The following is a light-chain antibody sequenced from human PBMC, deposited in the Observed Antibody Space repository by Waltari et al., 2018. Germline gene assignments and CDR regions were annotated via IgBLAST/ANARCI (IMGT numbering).Light chain of an antibody. CDR2: RSD. CDR1: ASNIGNNV. V-gene: IGLV1-44*01. Sequence: QSVLTQPPSASGTPGQGVTISCSGCASNIGNNVVNWYQQVPGKAPKLLIYRSDRRPAGVPDRFSGSKSGTSASLAISGLQSEDEADYYCAAWDDSLNGRWVFGGGTKVTVL. CDR3: AAWDDSLNGRWV. J-gene: IGLJ3*02.